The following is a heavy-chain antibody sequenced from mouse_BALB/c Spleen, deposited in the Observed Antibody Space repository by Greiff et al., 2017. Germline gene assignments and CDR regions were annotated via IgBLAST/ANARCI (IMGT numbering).Heavy chain of an antibody. Sequence: QVQLQQPGAELVKPGASVKLSCKASGYTFTSYWMHWVKQRPGQGLEWIGEIDPSDSYTNYHQKFKGKATLTVDKSSSTAYMQLSSLTSEDSAVYYCARRVDYGNYWYFDVWGAGTTVTVSS. J-gene: IGHJ1*01. CDR2: IDPSDSYT. V-gene: IGHV1-69*02. CDR1: GYTFTSYW. CDR3: ARRVDYGNYWYFDV. D-gene: IGHD2-1*01.